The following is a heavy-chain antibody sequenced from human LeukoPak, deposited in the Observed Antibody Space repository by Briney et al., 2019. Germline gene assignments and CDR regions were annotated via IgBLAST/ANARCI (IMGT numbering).Heavy chain of an antibody. CDR1: GASISSSWY. Sequence: SETLSLTCTVSGASISSSWYWGWVRPPPGKGLEWIGSLYYSGSTYYNPSLKSRVTISVDTSKNQFSLKLSSVTAADTAVYYCARGARTPSGYGSRTAGRANWFDPWGQGTLVTVSS. D-gene: IGHD5-12*01. J-gene: IGHJ5*02. CDR3: ARGARTPSGYGSRTAGRANWFDP. CDR2: LYYSGST. V-gene: IGHV4-39*07.